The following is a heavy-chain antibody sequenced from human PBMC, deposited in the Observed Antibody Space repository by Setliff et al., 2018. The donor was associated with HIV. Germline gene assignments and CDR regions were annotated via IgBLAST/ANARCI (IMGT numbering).Heavy chain of an antibody. Sequence: PSETLSLTCTVSGDSIISSRNFWGWIRQPPGKGLEWIGRIYSTGSTNYNPSLKSRVTISSDTSKNLFSLKLTTVTAADAAVYYCTRDTGYILSGYRPHWYFDLWGRGTLVTVSS. CDR2: IYSTGST. CDR1: GDSIISSRNF. CDR3: TRDTGYILSGYRPHWYFDL. V-gene: IGHV4-39*07. J-gene: IGHJ2*01. D-gene: IGHD3-9*01.